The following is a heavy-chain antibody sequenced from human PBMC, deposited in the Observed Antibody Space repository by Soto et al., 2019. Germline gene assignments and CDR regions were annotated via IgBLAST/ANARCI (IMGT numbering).Heavy chain of an antibody. D-gene: IGHD5-12*01. V-gene: IGHV1-46*03. CDR3: ARASRGGYDLWNAVMNY. CDR2: INPSGGST. CDR1: GYTFTSYY. Sequence: GASVKVSCKASGYTFTSYYMHWVRQAPGQGLEWMGIINPSGGSTSYAQKFQGRVTMTRDTSTSTVYMELSSLRSEDTAVYYCARASRGGYDLWNAVMNYWGQGTLVTSPQ. J-gene: IGHJ4*02.